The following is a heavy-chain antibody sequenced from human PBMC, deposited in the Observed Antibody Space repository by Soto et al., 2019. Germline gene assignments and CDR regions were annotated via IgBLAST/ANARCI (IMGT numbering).Heavy chain of an antibody. CDR2: INSDGSST. V-gene: IGHV3-74*01. CDR1: GFTFSSYW. CDR3: ARDFALWFGEREDY. D-gene: IGHD3-10*01. Sequence: VQLVESGGGLVQPGGSLRLSCAASGFTFSSYWMHWVRQAPGKGLVWVSRINSDGSSTSYADSVKGRFTISRDNAKNTQSLQMNSLRAEDTAVYYCARDFALWFGEREDYWGQGTLVTVSS. J-gene: IGHJ4*02.